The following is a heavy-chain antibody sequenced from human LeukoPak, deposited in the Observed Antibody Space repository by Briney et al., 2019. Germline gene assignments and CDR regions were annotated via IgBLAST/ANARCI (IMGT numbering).Heavy chain of an antibody. CDR3: ARHCSSGDYDYVWGSYRYNWFDP. D-gene: IGHD3-16*02. CDR2: IYYSGST. Sequence: SETLSLTCTVSGGSISSSSCYWGGLRQPPGKVLEWIRSIYYSGSTLYNPSLKSRVTITVDTSKNLLSMKLSAATAADTAGYYSARHCSSGDYDYVWGSYRYNWFDPWGQGTLVTVSS. V-gene: IGHV4-39*01. CDR1: GGSISSSSCY. J-gene: IGHJ5*02.